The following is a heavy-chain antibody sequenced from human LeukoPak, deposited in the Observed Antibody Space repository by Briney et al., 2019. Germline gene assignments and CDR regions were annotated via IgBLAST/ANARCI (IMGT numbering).Heavy chain of an antibody. CDR3: TRDPRSWLRLGELSLYFDY. Sequence: GGSLRLSCAASGFTFSSYAMHWVRQAPGKGLEWVAVISYDGSNKYYADSVKGRFTISRDNSKNTLYLQMNSLKTEDTAVYYCTRDPRSWLRLGELSLYFDYWGQGTLVTVSS. CDR1: GFTFSSYA. V-gene: IGHV3-30*04. J-gene: IGHJ4*02. CDR2: ISYDGSNK. D-gene: IGHD3-16*02.